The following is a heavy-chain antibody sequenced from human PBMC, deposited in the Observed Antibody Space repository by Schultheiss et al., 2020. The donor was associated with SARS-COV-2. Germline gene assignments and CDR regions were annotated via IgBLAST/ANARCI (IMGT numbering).Heavy chain of an antibody. Sequence: GESLKISCAASGFTFSSYGMHWVRQAPGKGLEWVAVISYDGSNKYYADSVKGRFTISRDNAKNSLYLQMNSLRAEDTAVYYCARDRRVTMIAGTPFDPWGQGTLVTVSS. J-gene: IGHJ5*02. CDR1: GFTFSSYG. CDR3: ARDRRVTMIAGTPFDP. V-gene: IGHV3-30*03. CDR2: ISYDGSNK. D-gene: IGHD3-22*01.